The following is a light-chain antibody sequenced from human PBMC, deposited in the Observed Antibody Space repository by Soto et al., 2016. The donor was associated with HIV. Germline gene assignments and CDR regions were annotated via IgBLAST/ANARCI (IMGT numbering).Light chain of an antibody. CDR2: KAS. V-gene: IGKV1-5*03. CDR1: QSISSW. J-gene: IGKJ2*01. Sequence: DIQMTQSPFTLSASVGDRVTITCRASQSISSWLAWYQQKPGKAPKLLIYKASSLESGVPSRFSGSGSGTEFTLTISSLQPDDFVSYYCQQYNSYPYTFGQGTKLEIK. CDR3: QQYNSYPYT.